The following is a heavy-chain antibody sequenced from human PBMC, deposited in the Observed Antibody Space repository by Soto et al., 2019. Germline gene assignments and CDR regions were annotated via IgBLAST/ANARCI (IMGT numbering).Heavy chain of an antibody. CDR1: GNTFMNHG. D-gene: IGHD3-22*01. CDR2: ISPYNDNT. Sequence: QVHLEQSGPEVQKPGASVKVACRASGNTFMNHGISWVRQAPGQGLEWMGWISPYNDNTNYAQKVQGRVSMTTDLSTGTAYMELRSLRSDDTAVYYCATLRTSGYHTHYFFGMDVWGQGTTVAVSS. CDR3: ATLRTSGYHTHYFFGMDV. J-gene: IGHJ6*02. V-gene: IGHV1-18*04.